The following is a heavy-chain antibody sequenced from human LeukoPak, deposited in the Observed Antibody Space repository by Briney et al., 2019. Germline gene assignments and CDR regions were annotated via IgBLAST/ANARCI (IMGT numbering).Heavy chain of an antibody. J-gene: IGHJ4*02. CDR1: GYTFTSYG. D-gene: IGHD1-26*01. Sequence: ASVKVSCKASGYTFTSYGISWVRQAPGQGLEWMGGIIPIFGTANYAQKFQGRVTITADKSTSTAYMELSSLRSEDTAVYYCAAGLLGPVGPRAPSNWGQGTLVTVSS. V-gene: IGHV1-69*06. CDR2: IIPIFGTA. CDR3: AAGLLGPVGPRAPSN.